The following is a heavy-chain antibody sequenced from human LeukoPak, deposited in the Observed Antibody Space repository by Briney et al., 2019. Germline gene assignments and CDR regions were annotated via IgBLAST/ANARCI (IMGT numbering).Heavy chain of an antibody. D-gene: IGHD6-6*01. CDR1: GFTFSAYD. CDR2: ISRDSAFV. V-gene: IGHV3-21*01. CDR3: ARDDASTARASGMDV. Sequence: GGSLRLSCAASGFTFSAYDTNWVRQAPGKGLEWVSYISRDSAFVYYADSVKGRLTISRDNAKNSLYLQMESLRGEDTAVYYCARDDASTARASGMDVWGIGTTVTVSS. J-gene: IGHJ6*04.